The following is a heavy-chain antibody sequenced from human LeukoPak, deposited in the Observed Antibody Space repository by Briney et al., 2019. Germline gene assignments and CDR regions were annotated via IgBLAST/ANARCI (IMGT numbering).Heavy chain of an antibody. D-gene: IGHD6-13*01. V-gene: IGHV3-9*01. Sequence: PGRSLRLSCAASGFTFDDFAMHWVRQAPGKGLEWVSGISSNSAYIGSADSVKGRFTISRDNAKNSLYLQMNSLRPEDTALYFCAKIPDAAGSTDGFDIWGQGTMVTVSS. CDR1: GFTFDDFA. J-gene: IGHJ3*02. CDR2: ISSNSAYI. CDR3: AKIPDAAGSTDGFDI.